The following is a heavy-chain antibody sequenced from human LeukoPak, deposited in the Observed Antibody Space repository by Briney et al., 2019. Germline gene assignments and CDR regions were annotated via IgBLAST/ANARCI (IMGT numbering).Heavy chain of an antibody. V-gene: IGHV3-30-3*01. D-gene: IGHD3-10*01. J-gene: IGHJ4*02. CDR2: ISYDGSNK. CDR3: ARSGVPRSWDY. Sequence: GGSLRLSCAASGFTFSSYAMHWVRQAPGKGLEWVAVISYDGSNKYYADSVKGRFTISRDNSKNTLYLQMNSLRVEDTAVYYCARSGVPRSWDYWGQGTLVTVSS. CDR1: GFTFSSYA.